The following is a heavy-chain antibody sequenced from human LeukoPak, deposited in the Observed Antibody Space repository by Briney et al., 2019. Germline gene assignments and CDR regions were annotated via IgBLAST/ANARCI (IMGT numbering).Heavy chain of an antibody. CDR1: GFTFSSYA. D-gene: IGHD3-22*01. CDR2: ISGSGGSI. J-gene: IGHJ4*02. CDR3: AKGALYYYDSSGYSDY. V-gene: IGHV3-23*01. Sequence: GGSLRLSCAASGFTFSSYAMTWVRQAPGKGLEWVSAISGSGGSIYYADSVKGRFTISRDNSKNTLYLQMNSLRAEGTAVYYCAKGALYYYDSSGYSDYWGQGTLVTVSS.